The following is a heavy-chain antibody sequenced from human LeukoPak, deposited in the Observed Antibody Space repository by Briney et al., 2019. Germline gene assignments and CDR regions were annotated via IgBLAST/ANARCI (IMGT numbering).Heavy chain of an antibody. J-gene: IGHJ6*02. CDR1: GYSFTSYW. V-gene: IGHV5-51*01. D-gene: IGHD3-10*01. CDR3: ARRGNGGSGSYYNLDYYYGMDV. CDR2: IYPGDSDT. Sequence: GESLKISCKGSGYSFTSYWIGWVRQMPGKGLEWMGIIYPGDSDTRYSPSFQGQVTISADKSISTAYLQWSSLKASDTAMYYCARRGNGGSGSYYNLDYYYGMDVWGQGTTVTVSS.